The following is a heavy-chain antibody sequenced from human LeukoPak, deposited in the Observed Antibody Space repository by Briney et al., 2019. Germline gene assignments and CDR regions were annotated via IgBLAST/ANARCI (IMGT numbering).Heavy chain of an antibody. J-gene: IGHJ4*02. Sequence: SETLSLTCTVSGGSISSYYWSWIRQPPGKGLEWIGYIYYSGSTNYNPSLKSRVTISVDTSKNQFSLKLSSVTAADTAVYYCARGQRFGGYSTFDYWGQGALVTVSS. CDR2: IYYSGST. D-gene: IGHD5-12*01. V-gene: IGHV4-59*01. CDR3: ARGQRFGGYSTFDY. CDR1: GGSISSYY.